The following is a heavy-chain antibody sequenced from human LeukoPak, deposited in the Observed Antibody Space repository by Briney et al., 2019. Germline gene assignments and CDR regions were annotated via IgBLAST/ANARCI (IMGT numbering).Heavy chain of an antibody. V-gene: IGHV1-18*01. CDR2: ISAYNGNT. CDR1: GYTFTSYG. Sequence: ASVEVSCKASGYTFTSYGISWVRQAPGQGLEWMGWISAYNGNTNYAQKLQGRVTMTTDTSTSTAYMELRSLRSDDTAVYYCARVDGWFGELLSGAFDIWGQGTMVTVSS. CDR3: ARVDGWFGELLSGAFDI. D-gene: IGHD3-10*01. J-gene: IGHJ3*02.